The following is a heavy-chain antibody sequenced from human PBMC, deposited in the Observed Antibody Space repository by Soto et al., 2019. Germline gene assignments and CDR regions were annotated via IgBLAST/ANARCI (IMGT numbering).Heavy chain of an antibody. CDR2: IYPGDSDT. CDR3: ARDPIVRYSSSWSEIDY. J-gene: IGHJ4*02. CDR1: GYSFTTYW. Sequence: GESLKISCKRSGYSFTTYWSGWVRQMPGKGLEWMGIIYPGDSDTRYSPSFQGQVTISADKSISTAYMELSSLRSEDTAVYYCARDPIVRYSSSWSEIDYWGQGTLVTFSS. D-gene: IGHD6-13*01. V-gene: IGHV5-51*01.